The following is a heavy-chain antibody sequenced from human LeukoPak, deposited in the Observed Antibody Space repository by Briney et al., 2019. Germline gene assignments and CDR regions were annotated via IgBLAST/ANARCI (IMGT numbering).Heavy chain of an antibody. Sequence: EASVKVSCKASGYTFSSHYMHWVRQAPGQGPEWMGIVNPTGGSTAYAQKFQGRVTMTRDMSTSTVYMELSSLRSEDTAVYYCARLLTSASTPEYYMDVWGKGTTVTVSS. CDR3: ARLLTSASTPEYYMDV. J-gene: IGHJ6*03. D-gene: IGHD4-11*01. V-gene: IGHV1-46*01. CDR2: VNPTGGST. CDR1: GYTFSSHY.